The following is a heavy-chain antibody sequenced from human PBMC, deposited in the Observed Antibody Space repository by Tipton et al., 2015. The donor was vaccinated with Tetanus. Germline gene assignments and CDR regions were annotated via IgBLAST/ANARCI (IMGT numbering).Heavy chain of an antibody. Sequence: QLVQSGAEVKKPGESLKISCKPSGYNFTIYWIGWVRQMPGKGLEWMGVINPTDYQTSYNPSFEGQVTISADRSINTAYLQWSSLQTSDTAMYFCARRRSAILSGSYHWYFDLWGRGTQVTVSS. V-gene: IGHV5-51*01. CDR3: ARRRSAILSGSYHWYFDL. J-gene: IGHJ2*01. D-gene: IGHD3-9*01. CDR2: INPTDYQT. CDR1: GYNFTIYW.